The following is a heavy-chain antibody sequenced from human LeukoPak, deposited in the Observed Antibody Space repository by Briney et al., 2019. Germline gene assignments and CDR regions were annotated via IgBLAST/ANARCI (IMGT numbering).Heavy chain of an antibody. CDR3: ARDPYSGSYGNYYYYFMDV. D-gene: IGHD1-26*01. CDR1: GFTFSGNH. J-gene: IGHJ6*03. V-gene: IGHV3-69-1*01. Sequence: GGSLRLSCAASGFTFSGNHMNWVRQAPGKGLEWVSVIYSTGRIDYAESVNGRFTISRDNAKNSLYLQMNSLRAEDTAVYYCARDPYSGSYGNYYYYFMDVWGKGTTVTISS. CDR2: IYSTGRI.